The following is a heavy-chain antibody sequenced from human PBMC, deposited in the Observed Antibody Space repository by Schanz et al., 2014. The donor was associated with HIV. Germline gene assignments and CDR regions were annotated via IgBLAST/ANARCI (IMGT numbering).Heavy chain of an antibody. CDR2: ISYDGRNK. V-gene: IGHV3-30*18. CDR3: AKDRNYYESKYRGKGNYYYYYGMDV. D-gene: IGHD3-22*01. CDR1: GFSFDTFG. J-gene: IGHJ6*02. Sequence: VQLVESGGSLVQPGGSLRLSCAGSGFSFDTFGIHWVRQAPGKGLEWLAVISYDGRNKLYADSVKGRFTISRDNSKNSLSLLIKSLRADDAAVYYCAKDRNYYESKYRGKGNYYYYYGMDVWGQGTTVTVSS.